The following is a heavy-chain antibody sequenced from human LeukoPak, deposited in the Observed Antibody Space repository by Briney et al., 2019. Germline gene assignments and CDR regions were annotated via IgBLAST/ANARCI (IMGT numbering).Heavy chain of an antibody. CDR1: GGSISSGGYY. CDR3: ARRTNYYGSGSYYTNPPDYGMDV. J-gene: IGHJ6*02. Sequence: SQTLSLTCTVSGGSISSGGYYWCWIRQHPGKGLEWIGYIYYSGSTNYNPSLKSRVTISVDTSKNQFSLKLSSVTAADTAVYYCARRTNYYGSGSYYTNPPDYGMDVWGQGTTVTVSS. CDR2: IYYSGST. V-gene: IGHV4-31*03. D-gene: IGHD3-10*01.